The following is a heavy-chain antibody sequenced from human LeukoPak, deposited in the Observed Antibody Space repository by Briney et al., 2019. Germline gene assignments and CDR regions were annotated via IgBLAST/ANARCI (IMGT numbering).Heavy chain of an antibody. V-gene: IGHV3-23*01. D-gene: IGHD3-22*01. Sequence: GGSLRLSCAASGFTFSSYAMSWVRQAPGKGLEWVSAISGSGGSTYYADSVKGRFTISRDNSENTLYLQMNSLRAEDTAVYYCAKVDDYYDSSGYYGYWGQGTLVTVSS. J-gene: IGHJ4*02. CDR1: GFTFSSYA. CDR3: AKVDDYYDSSGYYGY. CDR2: ISGSGGST.